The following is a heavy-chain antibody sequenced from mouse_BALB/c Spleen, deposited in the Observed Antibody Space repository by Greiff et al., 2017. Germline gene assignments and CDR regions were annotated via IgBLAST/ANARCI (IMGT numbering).Heavy chain of an antibody. J-gene: IGHJ4*01. CDR3: ARDYDGVYYAMDY. V-gene: IGHV14-3*02. CDR1: GFNIKDTY. Sequence: EVMLVESGAELVKPGASVKLSCTASGFNIKDTYMHWVKQRPEQGLEWIGRIDPANGNTKYDPKFQGKATITADTSSNTAYLQLSSLTSEDTAVYYCARDYDGVYYAMDYWGQGTSVTVAS. D-gene: IGHD2-4*01. CDR2: IDPANGNT.